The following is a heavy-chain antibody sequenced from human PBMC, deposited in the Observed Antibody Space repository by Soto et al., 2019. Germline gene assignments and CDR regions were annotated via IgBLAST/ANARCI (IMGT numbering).Heavy chain of an antibody. J-gene: IGHJ2*01. CDR3: ARGNRPPIIAAAVNWYFDL. CDR1: GFTFSSYG. D-gene: IGHD6-13*01. CDR2: IWYDGSNK. V-gene: IGHV3-33*01. Sequence: QVQLVESGGGVVQPGRSLRLSCAASGFTFSSYGMHWVRQAPGKGLEWVAVIWYDGSNKYYADSVKGRFTISRDNSKNTLYLQMNSLRAEDTAVYYCARGNRPPIIAAAVNWYFDLWGRGTLVTVSS.